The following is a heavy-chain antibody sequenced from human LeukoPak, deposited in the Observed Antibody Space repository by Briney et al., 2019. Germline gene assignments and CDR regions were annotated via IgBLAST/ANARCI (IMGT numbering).Heavy chain of an antibody. Sequence: GGSLRLSCAASGFTFSSYAMSWVRQAPGKGLEWVSAISGSGGSTYYADSVKGRFTISRDNSKNTLYLQMNSLRAEDTAVYYCARPDYDSSGYYPRSFFDIWGQGTMVTVSS. D-gene: IGHD3-22*01. J-gene: IGHJ3*02. V-gene: IGHV3-23*01. CDR3: ARPDYDSSGYYPRSFFDI. CDR2: ISGSGGST. CDR1: GFTFSSYA.